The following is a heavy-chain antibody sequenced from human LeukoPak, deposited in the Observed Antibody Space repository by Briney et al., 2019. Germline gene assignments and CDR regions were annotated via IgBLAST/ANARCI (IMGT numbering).Heavy chain of an antibody. V-gene: IGHV4-39*07. J-gene: IGHJ4*02. D-gene: IGHD3-22*01. CDR1: GGSISISSYY. CDR2: IYYSGRT. Sequence: PSETPSLTCTVSGGSISISSYYCGWIRQPPGKGLEWIGSIYYSGRTYYNPSRKSRVTISVDTSKNQFSLKLSSVPAADTAVYCCARESSPAYYDSSGYFNYWGQGTLVTVSS. CDR3: ARESSPAYYDSSGYFNY.